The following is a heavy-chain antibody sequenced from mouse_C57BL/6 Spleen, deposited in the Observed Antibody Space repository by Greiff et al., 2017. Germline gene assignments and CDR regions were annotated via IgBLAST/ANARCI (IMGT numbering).Heavy chain of an antibody. CDR1: GYTFTSYW. J-gene: IGHJ1*03. Sequence: QVQLQQPGAELVMPGASVKLSCKASGYTFTSYWMHWVKQRPGQGLEWIGEIDPSDSYTNYNQKFKGKSTLTVDKSSSPAYMQRSSLTSEDSAVYCGARRGGDVWYFDVWGTGTTVTVSS. CDR3: ARRGGDVWYFDV. D-gene: IGHD3-3*01. V-gene: IGHV1-69*01. CDR2: IDPSDSYT.